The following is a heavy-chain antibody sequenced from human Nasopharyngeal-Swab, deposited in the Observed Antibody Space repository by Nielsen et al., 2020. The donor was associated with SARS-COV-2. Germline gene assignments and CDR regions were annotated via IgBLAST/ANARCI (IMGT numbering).Heavy chain of an antibody. J-gene: IGHJ6*03. D-gene: IGHD2-2*01. CDR3: ARVNNGGGIVPASYSFFMDV. CDR1: GVSFSGYH. V-gene: IGHV4-34*01. Sequence: SETLSLTCSLNGVSFSGYHWGWIRQSPGKRLEWIGDITRSGNTNYNPALKSRVIMSVATSTDEFSLKLTSVTAADTAIYFCARVNNGGGIVPASYSFFMDVWGKGISVAVSS. CDR2: ITRSGNT.